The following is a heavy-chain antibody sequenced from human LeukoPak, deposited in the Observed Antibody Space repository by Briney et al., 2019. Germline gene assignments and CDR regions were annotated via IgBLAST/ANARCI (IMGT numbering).Heavy chain of an antibody. J-gene: IGHJ4*02. CDR1: EYTFTKYY. CDR2: INPNSGGT. D-gene: IGHD3-10*01. CDR3: ARAFNSMVRGIGY. Sequence: ASVKVSCKASEYTFTKYYIHWVRQAPGQGLEWMGWINPNSGGTNYAQKFQGRVTMTRDTSTSTVYMELSSLRSEDTAVYYCARAFNSMVRGIGYWGQGTLVTVSS. V-gene: IGHV1-2*02.